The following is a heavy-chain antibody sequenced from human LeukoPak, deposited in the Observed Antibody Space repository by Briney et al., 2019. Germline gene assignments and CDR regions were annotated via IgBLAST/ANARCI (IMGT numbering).Heavy chain of an antibody. Sequence: GGSLRLSCAASGFTFSSYSMNWVRQAPGKGLEWVSSISSSSSYIYYADSVKGRFTISRDNAKNSLYLQMNSLRAEDTAVYYCARDSDYGDYNNWFDPWGQGTLVTVSS. V-gene: IGHV3-21*01. CDR2: ISSSSSYI. J-gene: IGHJ5*02. D-gene: IGHD4-17*01. CDR1: GFTFSSYS. CDR3: ARDSDYGDYNNWFDP.